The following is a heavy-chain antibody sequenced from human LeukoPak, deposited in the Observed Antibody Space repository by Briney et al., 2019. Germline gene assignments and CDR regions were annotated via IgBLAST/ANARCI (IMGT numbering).Heavy chain of an antibody. V-gene: IGHV3-21*01. D-gene: IGHD3-10*01. J-gene: IGHJ6*03. CDR3: TRDGDTVLTRGYYYYMDV. CDR1: GFTFSSYT. Sequence: PGGSLRLSCAASGFTFSSYTMNWVRQAPGKGLERVSSISTSSSYIYYGDSVKGRFTIPRDNARNSLYLQMNSLRAEDTAVYYCTRDGDTVLTRGYYYYMDVWGKGTTVTVSS. CDR2: ISTSSSYI.